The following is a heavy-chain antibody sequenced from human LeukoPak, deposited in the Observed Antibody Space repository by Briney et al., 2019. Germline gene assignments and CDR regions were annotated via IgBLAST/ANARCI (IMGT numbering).Heavy chain of an antibody. D-gene: IGHD5-18*01. Sequence: SETLSLTCTVSGDSISSGTFYWGWIRQPPGKGPEWIGSVYYIGITHYNPSLMSRVTMSVDTSRTQFSLKLSSVTAADTAVYYCARVGDTAMVLQWGQGTLVTVSS. V-gene: IGHV4-39*07. CDR1: GDSISSGTFY. CDR3: ARVGDTAMVLQ. J-gene: IGHJ4*02. CDR2: VYYIGIT.